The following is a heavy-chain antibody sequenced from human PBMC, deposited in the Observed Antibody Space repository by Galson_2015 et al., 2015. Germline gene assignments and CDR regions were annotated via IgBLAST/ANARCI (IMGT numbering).Heavy chain of an antibody. J-gene: IGHJ4*02. V-gene: IGHV1-46*01. CDR3: ARDSGTAVGSSELGH. CDR2: INPIGGSA. Sequence: VKVSCKASGYTFTDYYLNWVRQAPGQGLERMGIINPIGGSAYYAQNFQDRVTMTRDKSTSTVYMELGSLMSEDTAVYYCARDSGTAVGSSELGHWGQGTLVTVSS. D-gene: IGHD3-10*01. CDR1: GYTFTDYY.